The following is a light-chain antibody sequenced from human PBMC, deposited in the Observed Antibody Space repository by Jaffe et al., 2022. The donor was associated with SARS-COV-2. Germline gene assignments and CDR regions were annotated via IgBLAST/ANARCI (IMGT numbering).Light chain of an antibody. J-gene: IGKJ4*01. V-gene: IGKV1-39*01. CDR3: QQTHSPLQLT. CDR2: AAS. Sequence: DIQMTQSPSSLSASVGDRVTITCRASQSISNHLNWYQQKAEKAPKLLIYAASSLQSGVPSRFSGSGSGTDFTLTISSLQPEDFATYYCQQTHSPLQLTFGGGTKVEIK. CDR1: QSISNH.